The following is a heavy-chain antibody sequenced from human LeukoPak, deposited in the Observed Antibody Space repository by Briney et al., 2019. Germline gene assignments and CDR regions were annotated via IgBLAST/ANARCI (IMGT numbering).Heavy chain of an antibody. CDR2: MSYSGST. CDR3: ASTYLPGYYYDSSGLDY. V-gene: IGHV4-59*01. Sequence: SETLSLTCTVSGGSISSYYWSWIRQPPGKGLEWIGYMSYSGSTNSNPSLKSRVTISVDPSKNQISLKVSSVTAADTAVYYCASTYLPGYYYDSSGLDYWGQGTLVTVSS. J-gene: IGHJ4*02. CDR1: GGSISSYY. D-gene: IGHD3-22*01.